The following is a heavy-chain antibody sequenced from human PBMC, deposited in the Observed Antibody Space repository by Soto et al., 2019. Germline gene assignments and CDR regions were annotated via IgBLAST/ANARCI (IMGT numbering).Heavy chain of an antibody. CDR1: GYTFTSYY. CDR3: ASLGLTQYFYYGSGSYSPTPDFDI. D-gene: IGHD3-10*01. CDR2: INPSGGST. Sequence: GASVKVCCKASGYTFTSYYMHWVRQAPGQGLEWMGIINPSGGSTSYAQKFQGRVTMTRDTSTSTVYMELSSLRSEDTAVYYCASLGLTQYFYYGSGSYSPTPDFDIWGQGTMVTVSS. V-gene: IGHV1-46*03. J-gene: IGHJ3*02.